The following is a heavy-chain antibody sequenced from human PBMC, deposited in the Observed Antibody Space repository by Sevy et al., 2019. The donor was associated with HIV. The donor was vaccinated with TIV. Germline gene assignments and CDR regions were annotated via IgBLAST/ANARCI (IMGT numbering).Heavy chain of an antibody. V-gene: IGHV3-23*01. D-gene: IGHD3-22*01. CDR1: GFTFSSYA. CDR3: AKGSRGPITMIVVVNTLLNY. J-gene: IGHJ4*02. CDR2: ISGSGGST. Sequence: GGSLRLSCAASGFTFSSYAMSWVRQAPGKGLEWVSAISGSGGSTYYADSVKGRFTISRDNSKNTLYLQMDSLRAEDTVVYYCAKGSRGPITMIVVVNTLLNYWGQGTLVTVSS.